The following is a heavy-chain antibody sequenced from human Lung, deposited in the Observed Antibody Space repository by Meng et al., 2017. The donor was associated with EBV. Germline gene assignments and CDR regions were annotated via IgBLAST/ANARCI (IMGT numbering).Heavy chain of an antibody. D-gene: IGHD3-22*01. Sequence: QVQLVQSGAEVKKPGSSVKVPCKVSGGTFSSYAISWVRQAPGQGLEWMVGIIPIFGRANYAQKFQGRVMITADKSTSTAYMELSSLRSEDTAVYYCARAPGDDSGYYYFYWGQGTLVTVSS. V-gene: IGHV1-69*06. CDR3: ARAPGDDSGYYYFY. J-gene: IGHJ4*02. CDR2: IIPIFGRA. CDR1: GGTFSSYA.